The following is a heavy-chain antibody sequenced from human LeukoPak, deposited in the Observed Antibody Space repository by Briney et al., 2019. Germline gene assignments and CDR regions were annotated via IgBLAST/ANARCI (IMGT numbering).Heavy chain of an antibody. J-gene: IGHJ4*02. CDR2: IKYDGSER. CDR3: ASQQDLEYTLSSGGYYFDS. V-gene: IGHV3-7*01. D-gene: IGHD2-15*01. CDR1: GLQNKSW. Sequence: GGSLRLSCAASGLQNKSWMSWGPQAPGKGLEWVANIKYDGSERNYVDSVKGRFTISRDNATISVSLQMNSLRAEDTAVYYCASQQDLEYTLSSGGYYFDSWGQGIQVTVSS.